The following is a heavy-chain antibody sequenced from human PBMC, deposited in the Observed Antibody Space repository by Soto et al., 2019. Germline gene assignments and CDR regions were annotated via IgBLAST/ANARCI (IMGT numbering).Heavy chain of an antibody. CDR2: MNPGSGDT. CDR3: ATMATSGSLNWFGP. CDR1: GYTFTNND. Sequence: ASVKVSCEASGYTFTNNDVSWVRQATGQGLEWMGWMNPGSGDTGYAQKFQGRVTMTRDISIATAYMELSSLRSDDTAIYYCATMATSGSLNWFGPWGQGTLDTGSS. D-gene: IGHD3-10*01. V-gene: IGHV1-8*01. J-gene: IGHJ5*02.